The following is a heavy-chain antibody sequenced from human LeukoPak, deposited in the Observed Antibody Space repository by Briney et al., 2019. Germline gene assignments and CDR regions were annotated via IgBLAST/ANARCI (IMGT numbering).Heavy chain of an antibody. CDR1: GGSISSYY. CDR3: ARLVLRIGLGSYYYYYGMDV. J-gene: IGHJ6*02. D-gene: IGHD4/OR15-4a*01. V-gene: IGHV4-59*08. CDR2: IYYSGST. Sequence: PSETLSLTCTVSGGSISSYYWSWIRQPPGKGLEWIGYIYYSGSTNYNPSLKSRVTISVDTSKNQFSLKLSSVTAADTAVYYCARLVLRIGLGSYYYYYGMDVWGQGTTVTVSS.